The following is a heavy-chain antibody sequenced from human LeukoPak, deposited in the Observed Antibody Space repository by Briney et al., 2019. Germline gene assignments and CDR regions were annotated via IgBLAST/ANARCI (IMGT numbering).Heavy chain of an antibody. V-gene: IGHV3-7*01. CDR1: GFTFSSQS. J-gene: IGHJ4*02. CDR2: IKQDGSER. CDR3: ARDWGAYYHFFDY. Sequence: PGGSLRLSCAASGFTFSSQSMSWVRQAPGKGLEWVGNIKQDGSERNYVDSVEGRFTISRDNAKKSLYLQMNSLRAEDTAVYYCARDWGAYYHFFDYWGQGTLVTVSS. D-gene: IGHD3-22*01.